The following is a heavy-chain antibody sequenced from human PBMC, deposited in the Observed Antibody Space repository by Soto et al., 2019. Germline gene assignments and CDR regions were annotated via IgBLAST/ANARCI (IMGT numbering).Heavy chain of an antibody. CDR3: ARGGGGITIFGVVTDNWFDP. CDR1: GGSISGYY. D-gene: IGHD3-3*01. V-gene: IGHV4-59*01. Sequence: SETLSLTCTVSGGSISGYYWSWIRQPPGKGLEWIGYIYYSGSTNYNPSLRSRVTISVDTSKNQFSLKLSSVTAADTAVYYCARGGGGITIFGVVTDNWFDPWGQGTLVTAPQ. CDR2: IYYSGST. J-gene: IGHJ5*02.